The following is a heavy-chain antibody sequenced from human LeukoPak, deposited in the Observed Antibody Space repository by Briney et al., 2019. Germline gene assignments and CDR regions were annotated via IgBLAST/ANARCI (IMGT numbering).Heavy chain of an antibody. Sequence: PGGSLRLSCAASGFTFSSYGMHWVRQAPGKGLEWVAVISYDGSNKYYADSVKGRFTISRDNSKNTLYLQMNSLRAEDTAVYYCARKSYGRFDYWGQGTLVTVSS. CDR2: ISYDGSNK. CDR3: ARKSYGRFDY. V-gene: IGHV3-30*03. J-gene: IGHJ4*02. D-gene: IGHD1-26*01. CDR1: GFTFSSYG.